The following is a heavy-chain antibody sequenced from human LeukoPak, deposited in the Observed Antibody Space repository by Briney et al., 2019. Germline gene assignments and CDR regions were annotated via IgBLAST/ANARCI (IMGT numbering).Heavy chain of an antibody. D-gene: IGHD1-26*01. CDR3: ARSSGSYCPFGAFDI. Sequence: PSETLSLTCTVSGGSISSYYWSWIRQPPGKGLEWIGYIYYSGSTNYNPSLKSRVTISVDTSKNQFSLKLSSVTAADTAVYYCARSSGSYCPFGAFDIWGQGTMVTVSS. J-gene: IGHJ3*02. CDR2: IYYSGST. V-gene: IGHV4-59*08. CDR1: GGSISSYY.